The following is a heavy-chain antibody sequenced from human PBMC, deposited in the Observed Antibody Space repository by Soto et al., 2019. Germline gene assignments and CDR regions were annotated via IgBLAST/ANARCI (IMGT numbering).Heavy chain of an antibody. D-gene: IGHD6-19*01. CDR3: ARPSVAGSWGPFDY. CDR1: GGSISGYY. CDR2: ISYTGST. Sequence: SETLSLTCTVSGGSISGYYWNWVRQPPGKGLEWIGHISYTGSTNYNPSLKSRVTISVDTSKSQFSLKLGSVTAADAAVYYCARPSVAGSWGPFDYWRQGILVTVSS. J-gene: IGHJ4*02. V-gene: IGHV4-59*01.